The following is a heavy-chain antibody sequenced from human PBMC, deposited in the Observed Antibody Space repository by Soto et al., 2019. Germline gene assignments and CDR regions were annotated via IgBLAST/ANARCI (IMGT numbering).Heavy chain of an antibody. V-gene: IGHV4-4*02. J-gene: IGHJ3*02. D-gene: IGHD6-19*01. CDR1: GGSISSGNW. Sequence: PSETLSLTCAVSGGSISSGNWWSWVRQSPGKGLEWIGEIHHSGSTSYNPSLKSRVTMSVDKSKNQFSLRLNSVTAADTAVYYCARDVLAVPGTRAFDIWGQGTMVTV. CDR3: ARDVLAVPGTRAFDI. CDR2: IHHSGST.